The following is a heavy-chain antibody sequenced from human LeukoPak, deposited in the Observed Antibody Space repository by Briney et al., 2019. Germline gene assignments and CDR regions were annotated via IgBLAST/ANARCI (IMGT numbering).Heavy chain of an antibody. D-gene: IGHD1-26*01. CDR2: ISYDESNK. Sequence: PGGSLRLSCAASGFTFSSYAMHWVRQAPGKGLEWVAVISYDESNKYYADSVKGRFTISRDNSKNTLYLQMNSLRAEDTAVYYCARDQTVGAQDYWGQGTLVTVSS. CDR3: ARDQTVGAQDY. CDR1: GFTFSSYA. J-gene: IGHJ4*02. V-gene: IGHV3-30-3*01.